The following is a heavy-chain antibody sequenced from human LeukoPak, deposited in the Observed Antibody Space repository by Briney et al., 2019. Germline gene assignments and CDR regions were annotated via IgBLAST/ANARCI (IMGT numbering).Heavy chain of an antibody. D-gene: IGHD3-22*01. Sequence: NHGESLKISCKGSGYSFTSYWTGWVRQMPGKGLEWMGIIYPGDSDTRYSASFQGQVTISADKSISTAYLQWSSLKASDTAMYYCARAADSSGYYSYYYYGMDVWGQGTTVTVSS. CDR3: ARAADSSGYYSYYYYGMDV. CDR1: GYSFTSYW. V-gene: IGHV5-51*01. J-gene: IGHJ6*02. CDR2: IYPGDSDT.